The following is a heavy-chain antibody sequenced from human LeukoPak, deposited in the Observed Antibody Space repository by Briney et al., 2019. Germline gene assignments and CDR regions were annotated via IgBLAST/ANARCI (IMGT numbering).Heavy chain of an antibody. CDR2: IYYSGST. CDR3: ARDGYSSTWYYGMDV. Sequence: PSETLSLTCAVYGGSFSGYYWSWIRQPPGKGLEWIGYIYYSGSTNYNPSLKSRVTISVDTSKTQFSLKLSSVTAADTAVYYCARDGYSSTWYYGMDVWGQGTAVTVSS. V-gene: IGHV4-59*01. CDR1: GGSFSGYY. J-gene: IGHJ6*02. D-gene: IGHD6-13*01.